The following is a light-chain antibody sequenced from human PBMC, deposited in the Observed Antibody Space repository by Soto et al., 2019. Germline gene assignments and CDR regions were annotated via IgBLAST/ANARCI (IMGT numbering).Light chain of an antibody. Sequence: QSVLTQPPSVSGAPGQRVTISCTGSSSNIAAGYDVHWYQQLPGTAPKRLIYGNSNRPSGVPDRFSGSKSGTSASLAITGLQAEDEADYYCQSYDSSLSGSRVFGTGTKLTVL. V-gene: IGLV1-40*01. CDR2: GNS. J-gene: IGLJ1*01. CDR1: SSNIAAGYD. CDR3: QSYDSSLSGSRV.